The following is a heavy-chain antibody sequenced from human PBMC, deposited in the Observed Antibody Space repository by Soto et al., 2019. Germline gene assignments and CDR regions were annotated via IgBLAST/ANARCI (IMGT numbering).Heavy chain of an antibody. J-gene: IGHJ6*02. CDR2: ISYSGST. CDR1: GASISSDDYY. Sequence: SETLSLTCSISGASISSDDYYWSWFRQPPGKGLEWIGYISYSGSTYYNPSLKSRITISVDTSKTQFSLILSSVTAADTAVFYWAREVNNYYGMDVCGQGTTVTVS. CDR3: AREVNNYYGMDV. V-gene: IGHV4-30-4*01.